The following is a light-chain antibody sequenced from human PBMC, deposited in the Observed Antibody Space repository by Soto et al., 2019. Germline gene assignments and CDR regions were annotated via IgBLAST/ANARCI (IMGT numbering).Light chain of an antibody. J-gene: IGLJ2*01. CDR2: GNS. Sequence: QSVLTQPPSVSGAPGQRVTMSCTGSSSNIGADYGVHWYQQIPGTAPKLLIYGNSNRPSGVPDRFSGSKSGTSASLAITGLQAEDDAVYYCHSYDSGLSGSVFGGGTKVTVL. CDR3: HSYDSGLSGSV. CDR1: SSNIGADYG. V-gene: IGLV1-40*01.